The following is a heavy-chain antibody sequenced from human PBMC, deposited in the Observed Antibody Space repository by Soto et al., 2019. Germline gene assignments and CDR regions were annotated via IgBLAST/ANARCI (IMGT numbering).Heavy chain of an antibody. D-gene: IGHD7-27*01. CDR3: AREWGLLPYYVMNV. V-gene: IGHV4-61*03. CDR1: GDSVTSDSYY. CDR2: ISYTGRT. Sequence: SETLSLTCIVSGDSVTSDSYYWTWLRQPPGKGLEWIGYISYTGRTKYNPSLQSRVTISVDTSRNDFSLNLSSVTAADTAVYFCAREWGLLPYYVMNVWGHGTAVTVSS. J-gene: IGHJ6*02.